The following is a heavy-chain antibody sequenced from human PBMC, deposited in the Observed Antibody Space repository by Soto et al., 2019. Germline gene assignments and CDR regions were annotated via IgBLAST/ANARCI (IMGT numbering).Heavy chain of an antibody. D-gene: IGHD3-16*01. J-gene: IGHJ4*02. CDR3: ARESRPFGGQRASAV. V-gene: IGHV1-2*02. CDR2: MHPNNGAT. Sequence: ASVKVSCKASGDTFTAHYLLWFGQPPGQGLEWMGWMHPNNGATNFAQKFQGRVTLTRDTSISTAYMEIPRVKSDDTAVYFCARESRPFGGQRASAVWGKGTLVTVS. CDR1: GDTFTAHY.